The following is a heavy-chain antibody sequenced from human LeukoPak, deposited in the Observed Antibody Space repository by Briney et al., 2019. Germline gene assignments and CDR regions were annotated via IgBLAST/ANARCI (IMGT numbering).Heavy chain of an antibody. CDR3: AKGTSPFDP. V-gene: IGHV3-23*01. CDR2: ISGSGGST. CDR1: GLTFADYT. J-gene: IGHJ5*02. Sequence: GGSLRFSCAASGLTFADYTMHWVRQAPGKGLEWVSAISGSGGSTYYADSVKGRFTISRDNSKNTLYLQMNSLRAEDTAVYYCAKGTSPFDPWGQGTLVTVSS.